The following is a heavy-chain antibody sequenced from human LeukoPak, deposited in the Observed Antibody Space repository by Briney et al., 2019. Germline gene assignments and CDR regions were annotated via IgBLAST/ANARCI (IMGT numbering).Heavy chain of an antibody. D-gene: IGHD3-22*01. CDR3: AHPANYYDSSGYYPSPFGY. J-gene: IGHJ4*02. V-gene: IGHV2-5*02. CDR2: IYWDDDK. CDR1: GFSLSTSGVG. Sequence: SGPTLVKPTQTLTLTCTFSGFSLSTSGVGVGWIRQPPGKALEWLALIYWDDDKRYSPSLKSRLTITKDTSKNQVVLTMTNMDPVDTATYYCAHPANYYDSSGYYPSPFGYWGQGTLVTVSS.